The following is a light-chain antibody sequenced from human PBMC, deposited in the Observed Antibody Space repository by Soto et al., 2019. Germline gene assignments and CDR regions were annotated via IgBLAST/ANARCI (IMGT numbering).Light chain of an antibody. Sequence: EIFMTQSPATLSVSHWEKATLSCRGSQSVGSNLAWYQQKPGQVPRLLIYGTSTRVTGIPARFSGSGSGTEFTLTISSLQPEDFVVYYCQQHNNWPWTFGQGTKVDIK. CDR3: QQHNNWPWT. CDR2: GTS. J-gene: IGKJ1*01. CDR1: QSVGSN. V-gene: IGKV3-15*01.